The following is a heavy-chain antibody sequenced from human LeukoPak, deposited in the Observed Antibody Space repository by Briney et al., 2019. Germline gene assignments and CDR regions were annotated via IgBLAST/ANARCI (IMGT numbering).Heavy chain of an antibody. V-gene: IGHV3-48*01. CDR2: ISSSSSTI. J-gene: IGHJ4*02. CDR3: ARGAYYYED. Sequence: GGSLRLSCAASGFTFSSHSMNWVRQAPGKGLEWVSYISSSSSTIYYADSVKGRFTISRDNAENSLYLQMNSLRAEDTAVYYCARGAYYYEDWGQGTLVTVSS. CDR1: GFTFSSHS. D-gene: IGHD3-22*01.